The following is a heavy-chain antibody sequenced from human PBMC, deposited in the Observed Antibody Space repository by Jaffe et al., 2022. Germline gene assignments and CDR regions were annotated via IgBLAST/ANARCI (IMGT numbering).Heavy chain of an antibody. D-gene: IGHD6-6*01. CDR2: INPNSGAT. CDR1: GYTFTGYY. CDR3: ARGTFESSRSGDFYFYFLDV. J-gene: IGHJ6*03. V-gene: IGHV1-2*06. Sequence: QVQLVQSGAEVKKPGASVKVSCKTSGYTFTGYYIHWVRQAPGQGLEWMGRINPNSGATNYAQKFQGRVTMPRDTSVSTAYMELSRLTSDDTAVYYCARGTFESSRSGDFYFYFLDVWGKGTSVTVSS.